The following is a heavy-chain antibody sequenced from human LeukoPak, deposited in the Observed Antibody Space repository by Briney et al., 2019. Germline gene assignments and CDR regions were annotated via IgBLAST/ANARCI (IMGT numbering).Heavy chain of an antibody. V-gene: IGHV3-64*01. CDR2: ISSNGGST. CDR1: GFTFSSYA. Sequence: GGSLRLSCAASGFTFSSYAMHWVRQAPGKGLEYVSAISSNGGSTYYANSVKGRFTISRDNSKNTLYLQMGSPRAEDMAVYYCARVSPTGWFDPWGQGTLVTVSS. CDR3: ARVSPTGWFDP. J-gene: IGHJ5*02.